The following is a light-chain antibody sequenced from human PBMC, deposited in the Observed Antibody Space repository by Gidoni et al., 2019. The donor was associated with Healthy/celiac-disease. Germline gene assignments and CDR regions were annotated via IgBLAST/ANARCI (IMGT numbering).Light chain of an antibody. J-gene: IGLJ2*01. CDR2: DAS. CDR3: QVWDSSSDHVV. Sequence: SYVLTQPPSVSVAPGKTARITCGGNNIGSKSEHWDQQKPGQAPVLVVYDASDRPSGIPERFSGSNSGTTATLTISRVEAGDEADYYCQVWDSSSDHVVFGGGTKLTVL. CDR1: NIGSKS. V-gene: IGLV3-21*03.